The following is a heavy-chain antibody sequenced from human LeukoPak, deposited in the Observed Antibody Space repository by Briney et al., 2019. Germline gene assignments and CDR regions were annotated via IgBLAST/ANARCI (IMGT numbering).Heavy chain of an antibody. D-gene: IGHD6-6*01. CDR1: GGSISSGGYY. J-gene: IGHJ5*02. CDR3: VRFRTSYLGLIDP. V-gene: IGHV4-31*03. CDR2: IYSSGST. Sequence: PSETLSLTCTVSGGSISSGGYYWSWIRQHPGKGLEWIGYIYSSGSTYYNPSLKSRVTISGDTSKNQFSLRLSSVTAADTAVYYCVRFRTSYLGLIDPRGQGTLVTVSS.